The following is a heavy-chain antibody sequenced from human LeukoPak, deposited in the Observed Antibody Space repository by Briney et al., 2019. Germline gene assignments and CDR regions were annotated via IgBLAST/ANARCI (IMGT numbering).Heavy chain of an antibody. Sequence: GASVKVSCKASNYTFTSYGISWVRQAPGQGLEWMGWISPYYGNTNYALKLQDRVTMTTDTSTSIAYMELRSLRSDDTAVYYCARDTYCSSTSCFPYYMDVWGTGTTVTVSS. D-gene: IGHD2-2*01. J-gene: IGHJ6*03. CDR1: NYTFTSYG. V-gene: IGHV1-18*01. CDR3: ARDTYCSSTSCFPYYMDV. CDR2: ISPYYGNT.